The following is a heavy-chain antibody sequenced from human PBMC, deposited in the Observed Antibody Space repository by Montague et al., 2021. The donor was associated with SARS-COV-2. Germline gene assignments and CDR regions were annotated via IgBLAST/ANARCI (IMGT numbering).Heavy chain of an antibody. Sequence: SLRLSCAASDFSLDLSWMSWVRQAPGKGLKWVANIMADGSQKYYVDSVKGRFTISRDKAYKSVYLQMNSLRVEDTAVYYCAREKTVRGIYYFGMDVWGQGTTVTVSS. CDR2: IMADGSQK. CDR3: AREKTVRGIYYFGMDV. J-gene: IGHJ6*02. V-gene: IGHV3-7*03. D-gene: IGHD4-11*01. CDR1: DFSLDLSW.